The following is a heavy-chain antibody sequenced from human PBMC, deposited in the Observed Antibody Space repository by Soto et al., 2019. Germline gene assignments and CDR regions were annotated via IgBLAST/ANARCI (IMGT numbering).Heavy chain of an antibody. CDR2: IIPIFGTA. CDR3: ARGDSSSPAPSDAFDI. CDR1: GGTFSSYA. V-gene: IGHV1-69*01. D-gene: IGHD6-13*01. Sequence: QVQLVQSGAEVKKPGSSVKVSCKASGGTFSSYAISWVRQAPGQGLEWMGGIIPIFGTANYAQKFQGRVTITADESTSTAYMELISLRSEDTAVYYCARGDSSSPAPSDAFDIWGQGTMVTVSS. J-gene: IGHJ3*02.